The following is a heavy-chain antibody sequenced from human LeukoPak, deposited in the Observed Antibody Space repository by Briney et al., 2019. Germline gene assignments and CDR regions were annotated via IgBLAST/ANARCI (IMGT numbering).Heavy chain of an antibody. J-gene: IGHJ4*02. CDR3: ARSRGSSGSYPFDY. CDR1: GFTFSSYS. Sequence: GGSLRLSCAASGFTFSSYSMNWVRQAPGKGLEWVSYISSRSSTIYYAGSVKGRFTISRDNAKNLLFLQMNSLRAEDTAVYYCARSRGSSGSYPFDYWGQGTLVTVSS. V-gene: IGHV3-48*01. D-gene: IGHD1-26*01. CDR2: ISSRSSTI.